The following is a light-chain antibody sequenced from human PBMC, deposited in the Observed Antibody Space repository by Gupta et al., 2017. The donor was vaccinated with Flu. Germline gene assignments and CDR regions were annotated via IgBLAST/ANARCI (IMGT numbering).Light chain of an antibody. V-gene: IGKV1-39*01. CDR3: QQSYSTPPWT. CDR1: QSISSY. J-gene: IGKJ1*01. Sequence: DIQMTQSPSSLSASVGDRVTITCRASQSISSYLNWYQQKPGKAPKLLIYAASSLQSGVPSRFSSSGSCTDFSLTISSLQPEDFATFYCQQSYSTPPWTFGQGTKVEIK. CDR2: AAS.